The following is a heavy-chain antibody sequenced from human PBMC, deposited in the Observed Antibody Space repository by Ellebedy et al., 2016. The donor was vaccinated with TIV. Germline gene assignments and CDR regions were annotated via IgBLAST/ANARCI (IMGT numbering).Heavy chain of an antibody. CDR2: IIPILGIA. CDR3: ASPGPQVGATPAVAFDI. CDR1: GGTFSSYA. Sequence: AASVKVSCKASGGTFSSYANSWVRQAPGHGLEWMGRIIPILGIANYAQKFQGRVTITADKSTSTAYMELSSLRSEDTAVYYWASPGPQVGATPAVAFDIWGQGTMVTVSS. V-gene: IGHV1-69*04. D-gene: IGHD1-26*01. J-gene: IGHJ3*02.